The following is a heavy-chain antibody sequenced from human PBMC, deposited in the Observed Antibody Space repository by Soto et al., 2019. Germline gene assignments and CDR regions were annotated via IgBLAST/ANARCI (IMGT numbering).Heavy chain of an antibody. J-gene: IGHJ5*02. CDR1: GDSVSNSGYY. CDR2: VSFSGSK. Sequence: QMLLQESGPGLVKPSETLSLTCTVSGDSVSNSGYYWGWIRQSPGKRLEWIGSVSFSGSKYYNPSLMSRVTFTVDTSKTLIALKLRSVTAADTAVYYCARGSTWQGRDWFDPVGQGPLVTVS. V-gene: IGHV4-39*02. D-gene: IGHD6-13*01. CDR3: ARGSTWQGRDWFDP.